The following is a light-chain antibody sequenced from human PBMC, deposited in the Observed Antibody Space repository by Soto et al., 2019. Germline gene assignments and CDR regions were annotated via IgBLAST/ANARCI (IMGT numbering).Light chain of an antibody. CDR3: SSYAASNNFYFV. V-gene: IGLV2-8*01. CDR2: EVT. J-gene: IGLJ3*02. Sequence: QSALTQPPSASGSPGQSVTISCTGTSSDVGGYNYVSWYQQYPGRAPKLMLYEVTKRPSGVPDRFSGSKSGNTASLTVSGLQAEDEADYYGSSYAASNNFYFVFGGGTTLTVL. CDR1: SSDVGGYNY.